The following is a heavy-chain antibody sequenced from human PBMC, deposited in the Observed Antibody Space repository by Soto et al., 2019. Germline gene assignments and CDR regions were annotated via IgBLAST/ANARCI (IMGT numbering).Heavy chain of an antibody. Sequence: HGESLKISCQGSGYSFTSYWIGWVRQMPGKGLEWMGIIYPGDSDTRYSPSFQGQVTISADKSISTAYLQWSSLKASDTAMYYCARMGAARHSWTGFDYWGQGTLVTVSS. CDR1: GYSFTSYW. CDR2: IYPGDSDT. J-gene: IGHJ4*02. CDR3: ARMGAARHSWTGFDY. V-gene: IGHV5-51*01. D-gene: IGHD6-6*01.